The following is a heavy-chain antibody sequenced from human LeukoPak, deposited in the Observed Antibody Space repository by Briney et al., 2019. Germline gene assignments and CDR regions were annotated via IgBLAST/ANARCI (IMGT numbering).Heavy chain of an antibody. D-gene: IGHD2-2*02. CDR1: GGSISSYY. J-gene: IGHJ4*02. V-gene: IGHV4-4*07. CDR3: ARPQYTNSPGRFDY. Sequence: PSETLSLTCTVSGGSISSYYWSWIRQPAGKGLEWIGRIYTSGSTNYNPSLKSRVTMSVDTSKNQFSLKLSSVTAADTAVYYCARPQYTNSPGRFDYWSQGTLVTVSS. CDR2: IYTSGST.